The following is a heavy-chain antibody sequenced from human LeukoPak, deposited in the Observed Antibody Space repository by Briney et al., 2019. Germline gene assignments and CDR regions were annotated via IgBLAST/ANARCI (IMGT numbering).Heavy chain of an antibody. CDR1: GFTFSSYG. V-gene: IGHV3-33*01. J-gene: IGHJ4*02. CDR2: IWYDGSNK. Sequence: GGSLRLSCAASGFTFSSYGMHWVRQAPGKGLEWVAVIWYDGSNKYYADSVKGRFTISRDNCKNTLYLQMNSLRAEDTAVYYCARDGWDSRLYYFDYWGQGTLVTVSS. D-gene: IGHD1-26*01. CDR3: ARDGWDSRLYYFDY.